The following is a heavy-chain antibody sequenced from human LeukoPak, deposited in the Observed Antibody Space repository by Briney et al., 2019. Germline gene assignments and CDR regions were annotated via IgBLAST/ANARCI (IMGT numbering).Heavy chain of an antibody. CDR1: GGSISSYY. CDR2: IYYSGST. J-gene: IGHJ6*03. V-gene: IGHV4-59*01. CDR3: AREVRYSYGPYYYYYYMDV. D-gene: IGHD5-18*01. Sequence: PSETLSLTGTVSGGSISSYYWSWVRQPPGKGLEWIGYIYYSGSTNYNPSLKSRVTISVDTSKNQFSLKLSSVTAADTAVYYCAREVRYSYGPYYYYYYMDVWGKGTTVTVSS.